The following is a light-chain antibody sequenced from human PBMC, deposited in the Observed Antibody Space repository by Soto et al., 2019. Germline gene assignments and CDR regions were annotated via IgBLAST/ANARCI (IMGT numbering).Light chain of an antibody. CDR3: SAYTSSSTFYV. Sequence: QSVLTQPASVSGSPGQSITISCTGTSSDVGGYNYVSWYQQHPGKAPKLMIYEDSNRPSGVSNRFSGSKSGNTASLTISGLQAEDAAAYSCSAYTSSSTFYVFGTGTKLTVL. J-gene: IGLJ1*01. V-gene: IGLV2-14*01. CDR2: EDS. CDR1: SSDVGGYNY.